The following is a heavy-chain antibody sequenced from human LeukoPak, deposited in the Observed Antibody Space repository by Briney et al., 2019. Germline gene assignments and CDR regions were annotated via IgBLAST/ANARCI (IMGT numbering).Heavy chain of an antibody. Sequence: GGSLRLSCAASGFTFETYWMHWVRQAPGKGLEWVSCINGYGSITNYADSVKGRFTISRDNAKNTLYLQMNSLRVEDTAVYYCANPWGLGWYFDLWGRGTLVTVSS. J-gene: IGHJ2*01. CDR2: INGYGSIT. V-gene: IGHV3-74*01. CDR3: ANPWGLGWYFDL. CDR1: GFTFETYW. D-gene: IGHD7-27*01.